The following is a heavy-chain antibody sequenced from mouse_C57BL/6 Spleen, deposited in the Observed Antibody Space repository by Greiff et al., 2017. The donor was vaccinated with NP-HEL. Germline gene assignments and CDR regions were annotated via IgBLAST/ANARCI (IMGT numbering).Heavy chain of an antibody. D-gene: IGHD1-1*01. V-gene: IGHV1-26*01. CDR3: ARFPPFILDDAMDD. J-gene: IGHJ4*01. CDR1: GYTFTDYY. CDR2: INPNNGGS. Sequence: EVQLQQSGPELVKPGASVTISCKASGYTFTDYYMNWVKQSHGKSLEWIGDINPNNGGSSYNQKFKGKATLTVDKSSSTAYMELRSLTSEDSAVYYCARFPPFILDDAMDDWGQGTSVTVSS.